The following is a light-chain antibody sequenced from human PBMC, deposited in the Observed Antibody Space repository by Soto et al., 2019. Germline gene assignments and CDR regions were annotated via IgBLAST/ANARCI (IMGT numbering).Light chain of an antibody. CDR2: AAS. CDR3: QQYYSYLMYT. V-gene: IGKV1-8*01. Sequence: AIRMTQSPSSFSASTGDRVTITCRASQGISSYLAWYQQKPGKAPKLLIYAASTLQSGVPSRFSRSGSGTDFTLTISCLQSEDFATYYCQQYYSYLMYTFGQGTKLEIK. J-gene: IGKJ2*01. CDR1: QGISSY.